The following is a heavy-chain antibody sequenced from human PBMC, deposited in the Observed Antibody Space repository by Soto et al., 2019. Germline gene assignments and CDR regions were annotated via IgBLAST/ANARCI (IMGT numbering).Heavy chain of an antibody. CDR3: AATPRY. J-gene: IGHJ4*02. CDR2: IYSSRST. CDR1: GGSITSYY. D-gene: IGHD2-15*01. V-gene: IGHV4-59*01. Sequence: QVQLQESGPGLVKPSETLSLTCTVSGGSITSYYWNWIRQPPGKGLEWIGYIYSSRSTNYNPSLKGRVTMSLDTSKNQVSLNVTSVTAADTAVYSCAATPRYWGQGRLFPVSS.